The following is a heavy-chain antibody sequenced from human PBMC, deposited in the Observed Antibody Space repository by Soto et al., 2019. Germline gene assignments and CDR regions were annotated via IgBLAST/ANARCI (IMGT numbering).Heavy chain of an antibody. V-gene: IGHV3-33*01. CDR2: IWYDGSNK. J-gene: IGHJ6*02. CDR3: ARGAYWSSGWNLNYYYYYGMDV. D-gene: IGHD6-19*01. CDR1: GFTFSSYC. Sequence: PGGSLRLSCAASGFTFSSYCMHWVRQAPGKGLEWVAVIWYDGSNKYYADSVKGRFTISRDNSKNTLYLQMNSLRAEDTAVYYCARGAYWSSGWNLNYYYYYGMDVWGQGTTVTVSS.